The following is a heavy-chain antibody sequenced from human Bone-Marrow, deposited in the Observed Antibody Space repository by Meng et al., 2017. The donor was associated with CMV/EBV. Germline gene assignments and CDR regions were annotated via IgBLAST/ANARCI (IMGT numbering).Heavy chain of an antibody. V-gene: IGHV1-2*02. J-gene: IGHJ4*02. CDR3: ASLSGGDFDY. CDR1: GYTFTGYF. Sequence: QVQLVQSGAELKKPGASVKVSCKAFGYTFTGYFMYWVRQAPGQGLEWLGSINPNSGATNYAQKFQGRVTMTRDTSINTAYMELSRLRSDDTAVYYCASLSGGDFDYWGQGTLVTVYS. D-gene: IGHD1-26*01. CDR2: INPNSGAT.